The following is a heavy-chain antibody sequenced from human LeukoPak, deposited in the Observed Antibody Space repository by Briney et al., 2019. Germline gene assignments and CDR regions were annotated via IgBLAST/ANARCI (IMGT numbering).Heavy chain of an antibody. CDR3: ARGPNSNWSGLDF. J-gene: IGHJ4*02. CDR2: IKQDGSEK. D-gene: IGHD6-6*01. V-gene: IGHV3-7*01. CDR1: GFTFSSYW. Sequence: GGSLRLSCAASGFTFSSYWMSWVRQAPGKGLEWVANIKQDGSEKYYVDSVKGRFTISRDNAKNSLYLQMNSLRAEDTAVYYCARGPNSNWSGLDFWGQGTLLTVSS.